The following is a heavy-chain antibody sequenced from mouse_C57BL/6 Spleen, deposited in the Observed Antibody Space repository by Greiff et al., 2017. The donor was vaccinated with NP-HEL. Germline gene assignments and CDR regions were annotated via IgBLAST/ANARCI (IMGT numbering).Heavy chain of an antibody. D-gene: IGHD1-1*01. J-gene: IGHJ1*03. CDR1: GYTFTSYW. Sequence: VQLQQSGAELVKPGASVKLSCKASGYTFTSYWMHWVKQRPGQGLEWIGMIHPNSGSTNYNEKFKSKATLTVDKSSSTAYMQLSSLTSEDSAVYYCARFYYYGSSYRYFDVWGTGTTFTVSS. V-gene: IGHV1-64*01. CDR3: ARFYYYGSSYRYFDV. CDR2: IHPNSGST.